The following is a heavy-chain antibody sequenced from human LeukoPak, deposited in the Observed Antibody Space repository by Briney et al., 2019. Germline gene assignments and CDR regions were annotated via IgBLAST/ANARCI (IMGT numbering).Heavy chain of an antibody. D-gene: IGHD6-19*01. V-gene: IGHV3-23*01. Sequence: GGSLRLSCTASGFSFTDFDMNWVRQAPGKGLEWVSHTTHSGITTHYADSVKGRFTISRDNSKSTLYLQMNSLRAEDTAVYYCAKPVTGSIFDYWGRGTLVTVSS. CDR3: AKPVTGSIFDY. J-gene: IGHJ4*02. CDR2: TTHSGITT. CDR1: GFSFTDFD.